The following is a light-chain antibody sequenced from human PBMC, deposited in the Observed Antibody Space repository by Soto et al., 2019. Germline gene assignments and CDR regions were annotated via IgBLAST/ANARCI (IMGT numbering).Light chain of an antibody. Sequence: QSALTQPPSASGSPGQSVTISCTGTSSDVGGYNYVSWYQQHPGKAPKLMIYEVSKRPSGVPDRFSGSKSGNTASLTVSGLQAEDKADYYCSSHAGSKRVFGTGTKLTVL. V-gene: IGLV2-8*01. J-gene: IGLJ1*01. CDR1: SSDVGGYNY. CDR3: SSHAGSKRV. CDR2: EVS.